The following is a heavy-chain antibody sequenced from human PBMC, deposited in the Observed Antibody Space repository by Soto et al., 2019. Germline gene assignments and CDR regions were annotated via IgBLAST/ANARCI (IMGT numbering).Heavy chain of an antibody. CDR2: TGATGRTT. CDR1: GFTFSIYA. J-gene: IGHJ4*02. CDR3: ATVHNTSRSFDY. D-gene: IGHD1-20*01. Sequence: LGGSLRLSCAASGFTFSIYAMTWVRQAPGKGLEWVSTTGATGRTTYYADSVKGRFTVSRDNSKNTLDLQMSNLRAEDTAVYYCATVHNTSRSFDYWGQGTLVTVSS. V-gene: IGHV3-23*01.